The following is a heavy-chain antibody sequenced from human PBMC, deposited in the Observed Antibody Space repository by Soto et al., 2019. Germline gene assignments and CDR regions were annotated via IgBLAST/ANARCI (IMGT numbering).Heavy chain of an antibody. CDR3: ARDRHSSGY. Sequence: QVHLQESGPGLVKPSETPSLTCSVSGGSISPYYWSWIRQPPGKGLEWIGYVYYSGSTNYNPSLKSRVTISVDTSNNQFSLKLSSVTAADTAVYYCARDRHSSGYWGQGTLVTVSS. V-gene: IGHV4-59*01. J-gene: IGHJ4*02. D-gene: IGHD6-19*01. CDR2: VYYSGST. CDR1: GGSISPYY.